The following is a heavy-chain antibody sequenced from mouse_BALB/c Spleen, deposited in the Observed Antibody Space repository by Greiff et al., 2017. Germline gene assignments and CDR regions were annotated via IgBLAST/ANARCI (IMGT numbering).Heavy chain of an antibody. Sequence: LQQPGSELVRPGASVKLSCKASGYTFTSYWMHWVKQRPGQGLEWIGNIYPGSGSTNYDEKFKSKATLTVDTSSSTAYMQLSSLTSEDSAVYYCTIYYHAMDYWGQGTSVTVSS. CDR3: TIYYHAMDY. CDR1: GYTFTSYW. J-gene: IGHJ4*01. V-gene: IGHV1S22*01. CDR2: IYPGSGST.